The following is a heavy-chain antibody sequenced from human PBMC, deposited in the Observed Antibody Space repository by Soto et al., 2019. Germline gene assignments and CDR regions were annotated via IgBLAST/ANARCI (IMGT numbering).Heavy chain of an antibody. D-gene: IGHD3-10*01. Sequence: GESLKISCKGSGYTFTNYWIAWVRQMPGKGLEWMGIIFPGDSDTTYSPSFQGQVTISADKSISTVYLQWRSLKASDTAMYFCARGGYTGSYSSFDYWGQGTLVTVS. CDR2: IFPGDSDT. V-gene: IGHV5-51*01. J-gene: IGHJ4*02. CDR1: GYTFTNYW. CDR3: ARGGYTGSYSSFDY.